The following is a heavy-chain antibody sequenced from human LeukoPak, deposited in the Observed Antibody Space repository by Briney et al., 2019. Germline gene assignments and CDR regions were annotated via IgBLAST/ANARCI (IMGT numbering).Heavy chain of an antibody. J-gene: IGHJ4*02. CDR3: AAPGASGFVGNFWSGPLDY. CDR1: GYTFTSYD. D-gene: IGHD3-3*01. CDR2: INPNAGST. Sequence: ASLKVSCKASGYTFTSYDINWVRQAPGQGLEWMGIINPNAGSTYYPQKFQGRVTMTRDTSTSTVYMELTSLRSDDTAVYYCAAPGASGFVGNFWSGPLDYWGQGTLVSVSS. V-gene: IGHV1-46*01.